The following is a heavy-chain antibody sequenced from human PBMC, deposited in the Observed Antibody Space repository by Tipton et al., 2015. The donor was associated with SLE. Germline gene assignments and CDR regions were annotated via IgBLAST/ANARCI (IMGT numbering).Heavy chain of an antibody. CDR2: IRYDGSNK. CDR1: GFTFSSYS. CDR3: AKDLVNFGVVIGPCDY. Sequence: GSLRLSCAASGFTFSSYSMNWVRRAPGKGLEWVAFIRYDGSNKYYADSVKGRFTISRDNSKNTLYLQMNSLRAEDTAVYYCAKDLVNFGVVIGPCDYWGQGTLVTVSS. V-gene: IGHV3-30*02. D-gene: IGHD3-3*01. J-gene: IGHJ4*02.